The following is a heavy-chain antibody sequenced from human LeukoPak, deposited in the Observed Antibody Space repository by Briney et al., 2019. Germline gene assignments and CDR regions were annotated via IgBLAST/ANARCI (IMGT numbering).Heavy chain of an antibody. D-gene: IGHD3-10*01. Sequence: ASVEVSCKASGYTFTSYGISWVRQAPGQGLEWMGWISAYNGNTNYAQKLQGRVTMTTDTSTSTAYMELRSLRSDDTAVYYCARDTTMVRGVPYYYGMDVWGQGTTVTVSS. CDR1: GYTFTSYG. CDR3: ARDTTMVRGVPYYYGMDV. CDR2: ISAYNGNT. J-gene: IGHJ6*02. V-gene: IGHV1-18*01.